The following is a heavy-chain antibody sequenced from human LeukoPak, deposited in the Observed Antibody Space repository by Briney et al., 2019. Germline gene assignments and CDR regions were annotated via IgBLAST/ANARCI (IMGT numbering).Heavy chain of an antibody. D-gene: IGHD3-22*01. CDR2: ISGSGGST. CDR1: GFTFSSYA. CDR3: AKDRPPDYYDSSGYYILDY. J-gene: IGHJ4*02. V-gene: IGHV3-23*01. Sequence: PGGSLRLSCAASGFTFSSYAMSWVRQAPGKGLEWVSAISGSGGSTYYADSVKGRFTISRDNSKNTLYLQMNSLRAEDTAVYYCAKDRPPDYYDSSGYYILDYWGQGTLVTVSS.